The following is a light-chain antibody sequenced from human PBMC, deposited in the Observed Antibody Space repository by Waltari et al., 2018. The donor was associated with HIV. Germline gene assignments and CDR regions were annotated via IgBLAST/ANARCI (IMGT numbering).Light chain of an antibody. Sequence: QTALTQPASVSGSPGQSITISCTGPSVDIGGFRQVSWFQHHPGPAPNLSMLDCSVRPSGVSNRFAGSKSGITASLTISGLQTEDEADYYCSSYTSYARLVFGTGTRGTV. V-gene: IGLV2-14*01. CDR3: SSYTSYARLV. J-gene: IGLJ1*01. CDR1: SVDIGGFRQ. CDR2: DCS.